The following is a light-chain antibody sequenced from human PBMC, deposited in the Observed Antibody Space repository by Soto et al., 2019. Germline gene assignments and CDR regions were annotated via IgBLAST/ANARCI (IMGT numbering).Light chain of an antibody. Sequence: QSVLTQPPSAPGSLGQPVTFPAPGTTSDVGGYNYVSWYQQHPGKAPKLMIYEVSKRPSGVPDRFSGSKSGNTASLTVSGLQAEDEADYYCSSYAGSNNLVFGGGTKLTVL. V-gene: IGLV2-8*01. CDR3: SSYAGSNNLV. J-gene: IGLJ2*01. CDR1: TSDVGGYNY. CDR2: EVS.